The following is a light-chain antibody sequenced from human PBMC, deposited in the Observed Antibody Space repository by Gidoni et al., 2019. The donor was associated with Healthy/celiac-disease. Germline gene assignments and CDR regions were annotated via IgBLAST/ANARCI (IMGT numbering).Light chain of an antibody. J-gene: IGKJ5*01. CDR2: AAS. CDR1: QSISSY. CDR3: QQSYSTLP. V-gene: IGKV1-39*01. Sequence: DIQMTQSPSSLSASVGDRVTIPCRASQSISSYLNWYQQKPGKAPKLLIYAASSLQRGVPSRFSGSGSGTDFTLTISSLQPEDFATYYCQQSYSTLPFGQGTRLEIK.